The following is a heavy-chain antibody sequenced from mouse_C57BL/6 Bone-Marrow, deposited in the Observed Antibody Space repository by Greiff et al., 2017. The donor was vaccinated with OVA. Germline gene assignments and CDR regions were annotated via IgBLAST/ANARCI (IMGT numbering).Heavy chain of an antibody. CDR2: IYPRSGNT. CDR1: GYTFPSSG. Sequence: VQLQQSGAELARPGASVPLSCTASGYTFPSSGISWLQQRTGPGLAWIGEIYPRSGNTYYNEKFKGKATLTADKSSSTAYMELRSLTSEDSAVYFCAREGNGYYFDYWGQGTTLTVSS. CDR3: AREGNGYYFDY. D-gene: IGHD2-2*01. J-gene: IGHJ2*01. V-gene: IGHV1-81*01.